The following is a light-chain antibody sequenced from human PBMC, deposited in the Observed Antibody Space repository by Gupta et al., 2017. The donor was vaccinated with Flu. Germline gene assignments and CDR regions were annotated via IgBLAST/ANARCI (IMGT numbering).Light chain of an antibody. CDR1: QSVLYSSNNKNY. J-gene: IGKJ2*01. Sequence: DIVITQSLDSLPVSLGERVTINCKSSQSVLYSSNNKNYLAWYQQKPGQPPKLLIYWASTRESGVPDRFSGSGSGTDFTLTISSLQAEDVAVYYCQQYYSTPYTFGQGTKLEIK. CDR2: WAS. V-gene: IGKV4-1*01. CDR3: QQYYSTPYT.